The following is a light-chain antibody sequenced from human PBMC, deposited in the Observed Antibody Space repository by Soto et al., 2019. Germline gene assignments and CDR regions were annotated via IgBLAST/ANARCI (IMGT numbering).Light chain of an antibody. CDR2: GAS. J-gene: IGKJ4*01. CDR1: QSVYSN. CDR3: QQRSNWRVT. Sequence: EILMPQSPATLSVFPGERPTLSCRAGQSVYSNLAWYQQNPGQAPRILIYGASIRDTGIPARFSGRGSGTDFTLTISRLEPEDIEVYYCQQRSNWRVTFGGGTKVDIK. V-gene: IGKV3-11*01.